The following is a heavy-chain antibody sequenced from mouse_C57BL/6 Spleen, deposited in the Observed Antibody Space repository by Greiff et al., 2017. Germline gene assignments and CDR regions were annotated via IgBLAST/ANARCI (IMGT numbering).Heavy chain of an antibody. CDR2: INYDGSSH. D-gene: IGHD1-1*01. Sequence: DVHLVESEGGLVQPGSSMKLSCTASGFTFSDYYMAWVRQVPEKGLEWVANINYDGSSHYYLDSLKSRFIISRDNAKNILYLQMSSLKSEDTATYYCARESYYGSSWYFDVWGTGTTVTVSS. CDR1: GFTFSDYY. V-gene: IGHV5-16*01. CDR3: ARESYYGSSWYFDV. J-gene: IGHJ1*03.